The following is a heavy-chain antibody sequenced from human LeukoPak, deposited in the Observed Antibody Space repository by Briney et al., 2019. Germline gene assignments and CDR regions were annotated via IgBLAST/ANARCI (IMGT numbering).Heavy chain of an antibody. CDR1: GGSISSGSYY. CDR3: ASGGSYRHQAHRYDAFDI. D-gene: IGHD1-26*01. Sequence: PSETLSLTCTVSGGSISSGSYYWSWIRQPAGKGLEWIGRIYTSGSTNYNPSLKSRVTISVDTSKNQFSLKLSSVTAADTAVYYCASGGSYRHQAHRYDAFDIWGQGTMVTVPS. V-gene: IGHV4-61*02. J-gene: IGHJ3*02. CDR2: IYTSGST.